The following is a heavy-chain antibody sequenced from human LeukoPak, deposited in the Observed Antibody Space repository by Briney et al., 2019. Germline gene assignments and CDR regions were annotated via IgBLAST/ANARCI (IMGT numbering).Heavy chain of an antibody. CDR2: IYDSGST. D-gene: IGHD3-10*01. Sequence: SETLSLTCTVSGGSISSYYWSWIRQPPGKGLEWIGYIYDSGSTNYNPSLESRVTISIDTSKNQFSLKLSSVTAADTAVYYCARDMGGSGSYYSAWGQGTLVTVSS. CDR1: GGSISSYY. V-gene: IGHV4-59*01. J-gene: IGHJ5*02. CDR3: ARDMGGSGSYYSA.